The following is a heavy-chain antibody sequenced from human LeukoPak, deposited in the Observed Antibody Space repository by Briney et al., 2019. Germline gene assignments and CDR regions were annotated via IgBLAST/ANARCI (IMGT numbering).Heavy chain of an antibody. CDR1: GGSISSYY. J-gene: IGHJ4*02. V-gene: IGHV4-4*07. CDR3: ARGGPAAITIDY. Sequence: SETLSLTCTVSGGSISSYYWSWIRQPAGKGLEWIGRIYTSGSTSYNPSLKSRVTMSVDTSKNQFSLKLSSVTAADTAVYYCARGGPAAITIDYWGQGTLVTVSS. D-gene: IGHD2-2*01. CDR2: IYTSGST.